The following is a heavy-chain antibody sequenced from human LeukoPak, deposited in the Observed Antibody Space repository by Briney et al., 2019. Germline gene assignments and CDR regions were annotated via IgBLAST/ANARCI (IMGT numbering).Heavy chain of an antibody. CDR2: INPNSGGT. J-gene: IGHJ4*02. V-gene: IGHV1-2*02. CDR3: AREEKKRVYYDSGGYYYGY. D-gene: IGHD3-22*01. Sequence: VASVKVSCKASGYTFTGYYMHWVRQAPGQGLEWMGWINPNSGGTNYAQKFQGRVTMTRDTSISTAYMELSRLRSDDTAVDYCAREEKKRVYYDSGGYYYGYWGQGTLVTVSS. CDR1: GYTFTGYY.